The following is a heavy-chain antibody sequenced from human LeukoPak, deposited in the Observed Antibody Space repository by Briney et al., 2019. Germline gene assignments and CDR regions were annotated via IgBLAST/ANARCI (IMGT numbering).Heavy chain of an antibody. J-gene: IGHJ5*02. CDR1: GGSISSSSYY. CDR3: ARGVEPFDP. D-gene: IGHD1-1*01. CDR2: IYYSGST. V-gene: IGHV4-39*07. Sequence: SETLSLTCTVSGGSISSSSYYWGWIRQPPGKGLEWIGSIYYSGSTYYNPSLKSRVTISVDTSKNQFSLKLSSVTAADTAVYYCARGVEPFDPWGQGTLVTVSS.